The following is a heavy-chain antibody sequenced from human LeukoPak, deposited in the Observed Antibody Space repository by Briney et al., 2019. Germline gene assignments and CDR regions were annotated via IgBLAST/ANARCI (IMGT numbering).Heavy chain of an antibody. V-gene: IGHV3-48*03. Sequence: GGSLRLSCAASGFTFSSYEMNWVRQAPGKGLGWVSFISSSGNTIYYADSVKGRFIISRDNTKNSLYLQMNSLRTEDTAIYYCARERPGEDTFDIWGQGTMVTVSS. CDR2: ISSSGNTI. J-gene: IGHJ3*02. CDR3: ARERPGEDTFDI. CDR1: GFTFSSYE. D-gene: IGHD7-27*01.